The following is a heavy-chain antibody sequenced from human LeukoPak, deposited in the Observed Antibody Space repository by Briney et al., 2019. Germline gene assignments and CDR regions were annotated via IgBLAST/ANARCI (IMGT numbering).Heavy chain of an antibody. D-gene: IGHD3-3*01. J-gene: IGHJ4*02. Sequence: GGSLRLSCAASGFIFTSYFMSWVRQAPGKGLEWVASIKHDGSEKYYVDSVRGRFTISRDNTMNSLYLQMSSLRAEDTAVYYCATDRGWRTSGYYLYYFEYWGQGTLVTFSS. V-gene: IGHV3-7*01. CDR2: IKHDGSEK. CDR1: GFIFTSYF. CDR3: ATDRGWRTSGYYLYYFEY.